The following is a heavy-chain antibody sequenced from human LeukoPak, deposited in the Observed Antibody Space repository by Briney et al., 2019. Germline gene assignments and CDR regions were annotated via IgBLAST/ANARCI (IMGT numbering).Heavy chain of an antibody. CDR1: GGSISSYY. Sequence: SETLSLTCTVSGGSISSYYWSWIRQPAGKGLEWIGRIYTSGSTNYNPSLKSRVTISVDTSKNQFSLKLSSVTAADTAVYYCARSRSNCGGDCYDFDYWGQGTLVTVSS. CDR3: ARSRSNCGGDCYDFDY. CDR2: IYTSGST. V-gene: IGHV4-4*07. J-gene: IGHJ4*02. D-gene: IGHD2-21*02.